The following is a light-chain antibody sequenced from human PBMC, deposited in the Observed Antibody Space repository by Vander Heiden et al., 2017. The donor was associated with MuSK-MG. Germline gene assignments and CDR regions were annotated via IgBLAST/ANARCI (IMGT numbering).Light chain of an antibody. CDR2: GAS. Sequence: DIQLTQSPSFLSASVGDRVTITCRASQDIGTHLAWYQQKPGKVPKLLIYGASTLQSGVPSRFSGRGSGTEFTLTISSLQPEDFATFYCQQLNTFPLTFGGGTKVAI. CDR3: QQLNTFPLT. CDR1: QDIGTH. J-gene: IGKJ4*01. V-gene: IGKV1-9*01.